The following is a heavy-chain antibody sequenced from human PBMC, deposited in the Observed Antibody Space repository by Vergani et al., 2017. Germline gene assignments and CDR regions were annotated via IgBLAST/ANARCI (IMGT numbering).Heavy chain of an antibody. CDR3: AKNPGISTARHYYAMDV. CDR2: ISPGASTV. Sequence: LEESGGGAVKPGGSLRLSCAASGFKFSDHYMSWIRQAPGKGLEWVSHISPGASTVSYTDSVTGRFTVSRDNDNNSLTLDMTNLRVEDTAVYYGAKNPGISTARHYYAMDVWGQGTTVTVSS. J-gene: IGHJ6*02. D-gene: IGHD6-13*01. CDR1: GFKFSDHY. V-gene: IGHV3-11*04.